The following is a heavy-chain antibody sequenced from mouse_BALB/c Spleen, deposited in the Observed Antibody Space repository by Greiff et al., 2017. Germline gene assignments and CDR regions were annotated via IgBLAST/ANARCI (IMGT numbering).Heavy chain of an antibody. V-gene: IGHV1S41*01. Sequence: DLVKPGASVKLSCKASGYTFTSYWINWIKQRPGQGLAWIGRIAPGSGSTYYNEMFKGKATLTVDTSSSTAYIQLSSLSSEDSAVYFCARGSIHYYGAAWFAYWGQGTLVTVSA. CDR1: GYTFTSYW. CDR3: ARGSIHYYGAAWFAY. D-gene: IGHD1-2*01. J-gene: IGHJ3*01. CDR2: IAPGSGST.